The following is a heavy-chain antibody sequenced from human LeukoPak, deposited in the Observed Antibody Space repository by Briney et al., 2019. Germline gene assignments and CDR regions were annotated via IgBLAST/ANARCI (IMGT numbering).Heavy chain of an antibody. Sequence: PSETLSLTCTVSGGSVSSYYWSWIRQPPGKGLEWIAYIYYSGSTKYNPSLKSRVTISLDRSKNQFSLKLRTVTAADTAVYYCARLQVHCGGDCYTRWFDPWGQGTLVTVSS. J-gene: IGHJ5*02. D-gene: IGHD2-21*02. V-gene: IGHV4-59*08. CDR3: ARLQVHCGGDCYTRWFDP. CDR2: IYYSGST. CDR1: GGSVSSYY.